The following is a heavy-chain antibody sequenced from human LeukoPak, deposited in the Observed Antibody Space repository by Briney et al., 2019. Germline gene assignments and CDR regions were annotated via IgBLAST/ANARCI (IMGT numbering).Heavy chain of an antibody. CDR1: GYAFISVG. V-gene: IGHV1-18*01. CDR3: VRDLNSAARSFFDY. J-gene: IGHJ4*02. CDR2: ISGYTGNT. D-gene: IGHD6-6*01. Sequence: GGLVKVSCKASGYAFISVGFSWVRPAPGQGPEWMGWISGYTGNTNYSQRFQGRVTMTTDTSTSSAYMELRTLRSDDTAVYYCVRDLNSAARSFFDYWGQGTLVAVSS.